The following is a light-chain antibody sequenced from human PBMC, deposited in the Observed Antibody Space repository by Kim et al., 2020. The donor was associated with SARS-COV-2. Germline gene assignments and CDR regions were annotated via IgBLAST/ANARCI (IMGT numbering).Light chain of an antibody. CDR2: GAS. V-gene: IGKV3-15*01. CDR1: QSVAHN. Sequence: EIVMTQSPATLSVSPGERATLSCRASQSVAHNLAWYQQKPGQAPRLLIHGASTRATGIPGRFSGSGSGTEFTLTISSLQSEDFAVYYCQHYNNWPSITFGGGTKVEI. J-gene: IGKJ4*01. CDR3: QHYNNWPSIT.